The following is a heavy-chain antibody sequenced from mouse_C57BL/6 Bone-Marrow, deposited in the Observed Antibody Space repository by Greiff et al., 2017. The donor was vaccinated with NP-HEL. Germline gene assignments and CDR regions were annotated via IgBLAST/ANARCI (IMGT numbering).Heavy chain of an antibody. Sequence: EVLLVESGGGLVQPGESLKLSCESNEYEFPSHDMSWVRKTPEKRLELVAAINSDGGSTYYPDTMERRFTLSRDTTNKPLYLQMSRLRSEDTALYYGARLRNWDGFAYWGQGTLVTVSA. D-gene: IGHD4-1*02. CDR1: EYEFPSHD. J-gene: IGHJ3*01. CDR2: INSDGGST. V-gene: IGHV5-2*01. CDR3: ARLRNWDGFAY.